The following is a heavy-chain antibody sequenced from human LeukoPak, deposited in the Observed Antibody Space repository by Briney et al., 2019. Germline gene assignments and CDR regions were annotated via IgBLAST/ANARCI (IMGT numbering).Heavy chain of an antibody. V-gene: IGHV3-23*01. J-gene: IGHJ4*02. CDR2: ISRRDDYT. D-gene: IGHD2-15*01. CDR3: AKGGIGERGAIDY. Sequence: PGGSLRLSCAASGFAFSSYAMSWVRQPPGMGLEWVSVISRRDDYTYYADSVKGRFTISRDNSKNTLYLQMNSLRAEDTAVYYCAKGGIGERGAIDYWGQGTLVTVSS. CDR1: GFAFSSYA.